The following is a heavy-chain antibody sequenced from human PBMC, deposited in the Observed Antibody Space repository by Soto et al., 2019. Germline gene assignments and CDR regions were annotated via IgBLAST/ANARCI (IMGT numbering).Heavy chain of an antibody. CDR2: ISSSSTTI. Sequence: EVPLVESGGGLVQPGGSLRLSCAASGFTFSTFGMNWVRQAPGKGLEWVSYISSSSTTIYYADSVKGRFTISRDNAKNSLYLQMNSLRDEDTAVYYCASRYSYGYEFDYWGQGTLVTVSS. CDR1: GFTFSTFG. V-gene: IGHV3-48*02. CDR3: ASRYSYGYEFDY. J-gene: IGHJ4*02. D-gene: IGHD5-18*01.